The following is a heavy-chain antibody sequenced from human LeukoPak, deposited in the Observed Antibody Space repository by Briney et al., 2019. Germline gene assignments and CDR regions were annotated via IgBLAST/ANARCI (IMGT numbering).Heavy chain of an antibody. CDR3: ARGRLRAAATRWFDP. Sequence: PSETLSLTCTVSGYSISSGYYWSWIRQPPGKGLEWIGEINHSGSTNYNPSLKRRVTISVDTSKNQFSLKLSSVTAADTAVYYCARGRLRAAATRWFDPWGQGTLVTVSS. D-gene: IGHD6-13*01. CDR2: INHSGST. CDR1: GYSISSGYY. J-gene: IGHJ5*02. V-gene: IGHV4-38-2*02.